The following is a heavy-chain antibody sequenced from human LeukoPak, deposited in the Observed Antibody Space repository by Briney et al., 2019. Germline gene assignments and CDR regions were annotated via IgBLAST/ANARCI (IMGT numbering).Heavy chain of an antibody. CDR2: IRSKAYGGTT. CDR1: GFTFGDYA. Sequence: GGSLRLSCTASGFTFGDYAMSWFRQAPGKGLEWVGFIRSKAYGGTTEYAASVKGRFTISRDDSKSIAYLQMSSLKTEDTAVYYCTRDIEGLGNYYGSSGYYSRFDYWGQGTLVTVSS. V-gene: IGHV3-49*03. CDR3: TRDIEGLGNYYGSSGYYSRFDY. J-gene: IGHJ4*02. D-gene: IGHD3-22*01.